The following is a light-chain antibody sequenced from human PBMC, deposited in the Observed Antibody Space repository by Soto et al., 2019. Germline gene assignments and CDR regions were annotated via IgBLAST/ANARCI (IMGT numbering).Light chain of an antibody. V-gene: IGLV2-14*01. CDR3: SSYTSTSTL. J-gene: IGLJ1*01. Sequence: QSALTQPASVSGSPGQSITISCTGTSSDVGGYKYVSWYQLHPGTAPKLVIYDVTNRPSGVSNRFSGSKSGNTASLTISGLQAEDEADYFCSSYTSTSTLFVTGTKVTVL. CDR1: SSDVGGYKY. CDR2: DVT.